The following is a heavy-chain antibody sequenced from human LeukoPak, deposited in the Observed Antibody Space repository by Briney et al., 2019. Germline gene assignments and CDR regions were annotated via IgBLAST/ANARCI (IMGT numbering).Heavy chain of an antibody. CDR3: ARAVWNYGWFDP. D-gene: IGHD1-7*01. V-gene: IGHV3-48*03. Sequence: GGSLRLSCAASGFTFSSYEMNWVRQAPGKGLEWVSYISSSGSTIYYADSVEGRFTISRDNAKNSLYLQMNSLRAEDTAVYYCARAVWNYGWFDPWGQGTLVTVSS. CDR1: GFTFSSYE. J-gene: IGHJ5*02. CDR2: ISSSGSTI.